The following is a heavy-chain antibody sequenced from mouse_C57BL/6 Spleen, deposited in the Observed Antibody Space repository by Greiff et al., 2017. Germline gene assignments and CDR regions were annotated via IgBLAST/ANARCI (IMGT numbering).Heavy chain of an antibody. CDR3: ARGTTVENYFDY. V-gene: IGHV1-69*01. CDR1: GYTFTSYW. J-gene: IGHJ2*01. CDR2: IDPSDSYT. D-gene: IGHD1-1*01. Sequence: QVQLQQPGAELVMPGASVKLSCKASGYTFTSYWMHWVKQRPGQGLEWIGEIDPSDSYTNYNQKFKGKSTLTVDKSSSTAYMQLSSLTSEDSAVYYCARGTTVENYFDYWGQGTTLTVSS.